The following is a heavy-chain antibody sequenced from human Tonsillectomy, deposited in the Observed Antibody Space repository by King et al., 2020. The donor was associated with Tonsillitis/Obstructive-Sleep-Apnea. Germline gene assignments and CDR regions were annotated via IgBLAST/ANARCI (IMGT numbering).Heavy chain of an antibody. Sequence: QLVQSGGGVVQPGRSLRLSCAASGFTFSSSAMHWVRQAPGKGLEWVAVILYDGSNKYYADTVKGRLTISRDNSKNTQYLQMNSLRAEDTALYDCARGGGYSGYAYLHYWGQGALVTVSS. CDR2: ILYDGSNK. CDR1: GFTFSSSA. D-gene: IGHD5-12*01. J-gene: IGHJ4*02. CDR3: ARGGGYSGYAYLHY. V-gene: IGHV3-30*04.